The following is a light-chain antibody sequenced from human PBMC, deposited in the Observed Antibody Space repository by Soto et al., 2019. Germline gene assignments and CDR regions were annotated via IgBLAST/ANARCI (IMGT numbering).Light chain of an antibody. CDR2: GAS. CDR1: QSVSSSY. CDR3: QQYGSSWK. J-gene: IGKJ1*01. V-gene: IGKV3-20*01. Sequence: EIVLTQSPGTLSLTPGERATLSCRASQSVSSSYLAWYQQKPGQAPRLLIYGASSRATGIPDRFSGSGSGTDFTLSIIKLEPEDCVVYYCQQYGSSWKFGPETKVDIK.